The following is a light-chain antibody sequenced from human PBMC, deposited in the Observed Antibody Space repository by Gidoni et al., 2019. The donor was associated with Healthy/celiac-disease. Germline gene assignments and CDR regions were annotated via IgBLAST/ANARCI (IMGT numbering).Light chain of an antibody. CDR3: QSYDSSLSAPV. CDR1: SSNIGAGYD. J-gene: IGLJ3*02. V-gene: IGLV1-40*01. Sequence: SVLTQPPPVPGAPGQRVTISCTGSSSNIGAGYDVHWYQQLPGTAPKLLIYGTSNRPSGVPDRFSGSKSGTSASLAITGLQAEDEADYYCQSYDSSLSAPVFGGGTKLTVL. CDR2: GTS.